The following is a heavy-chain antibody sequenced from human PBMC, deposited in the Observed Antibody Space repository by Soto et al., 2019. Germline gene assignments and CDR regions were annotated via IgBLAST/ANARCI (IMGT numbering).Heavy chain of an antibody. Sequence: ASVNVSRKVSGYTITELSVHWLRLTPGKGLEWMGGFDPEDGETIYAQKFQGRVTMTEDTSTDTAYMELSSLRSEDTAVYYCATHRRVIVALNDAFDIWGQGTMVTVSS. V-gene: IGHV1-24*01. J-gene: IGHJ3*02. CDR1: GYTITELS. CDR2: FDPEDGET. D-gene: IGHD5-12*01. CDR3: ATHRRVIVALNDAFDI.